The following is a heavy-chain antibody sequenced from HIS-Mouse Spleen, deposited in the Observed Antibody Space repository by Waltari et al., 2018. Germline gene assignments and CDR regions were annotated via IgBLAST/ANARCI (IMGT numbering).Heavy chain of an antibody. CDR3: ARGRVAAAGTFDY. V-gene: IGHV4-34*01. D-gene: IGHD6-13*01. CDR1: GGSFRGYY. J-gene: IGHJ4*02. Sequence: QVQLQQWGAGLLKPSETLSLTCAVYGGSFRGYYWSWIRQPPGKGLEWIGEINHSGSTNYNPSLKSRVTISVDTSKNQFSLKLSSVTAADTAVYYCARGRVAAAGTFDYWGQGTLVTVSS. CDR2: INHSGST.